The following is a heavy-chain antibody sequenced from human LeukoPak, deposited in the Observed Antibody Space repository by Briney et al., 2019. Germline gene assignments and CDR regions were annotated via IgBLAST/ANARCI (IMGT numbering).Heavy chain of an antibody. D-gene: IGHD3-16*02. CDR1: GGSISSYY. CDR3: ARGMGTTYYDYVWGSYRYDYFDY. V-gene: IGHV4-59*01. CDR2: IFYSGST. Sequence: PSETLSLTCTVSGGSISSYYWSWIRQSPGKGLEWIGYIFYSGSTNYNPSLKSRVTISVDTSKNQISLKLSSVTAADTAVYYCARGMGTTYYDYVWGSYRYDYFDYWGQGTLVTVSS. J-gene: IGHJ4*02.